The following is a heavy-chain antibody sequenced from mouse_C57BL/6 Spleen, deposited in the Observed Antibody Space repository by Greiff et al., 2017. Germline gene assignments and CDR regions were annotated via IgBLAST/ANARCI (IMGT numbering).Heavy chain of an antibody. Sequence: EVQLMESGGDLVQPGGSLKLSRAASGFTFSSYGMSWVRQTPDKRLEWVATISSGGSYTYYPDSVKGPFTISRDTANNTLYLQMSSLKSEDTPMYYCARHNDPYAMDYWGQGTSVTVSS. CDR2: ISSGGSYT. V-gene: IGHV5-6*01. D-gene: IGHD2-3*01. CDR3: ARHNDPYAMDY. J-gene: IGHJ4*01. CDR1: GFTFSSYG.